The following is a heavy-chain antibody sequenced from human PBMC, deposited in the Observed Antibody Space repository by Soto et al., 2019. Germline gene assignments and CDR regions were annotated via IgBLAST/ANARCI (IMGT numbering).Heavy chain of an antibody. CDR2: ISAYDDNT. D-gene: IGHD3-22*01. J-gene: IGHJ6*02. CDR3: ARGGYYDSSGSRNYHYYGMNG. Sequence: GPPVKVSCKASGYRFTSYGISWVRQAPGQGLEWLGWISAYDDNTKYAQTLQGRVSMSTDTSTNTAYMELRSLRSDDTAMYYCARGGYYDSSGSRNYHYYGMNGWGQGTTVTVSS. CDR1: GYRFTSYG. V-gene: IGHV1-18*01.